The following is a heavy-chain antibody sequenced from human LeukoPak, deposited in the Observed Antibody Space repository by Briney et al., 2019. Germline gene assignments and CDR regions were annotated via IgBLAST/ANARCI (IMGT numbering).Heavy chain of an antibody. CDR2: IYSGGST. J-gene: IGHJ4*02. Sequence: GGSLRLSCAVSGFTVSSNYMSWVRQAPGKGLEWVSVIYSGGSTYYADSVKGRFTISRDNSKNTLYLQMNSLRAEDTAVYYCARVRNSYYDSSGYYYVDYWGQGTLVTVSS. CDR1: GFTVSSNY. CDR3: ARVRNSYYDSSGYYYVDY. D-gene: IGHD3-22*01. V-gene: IGHV3-53*01.